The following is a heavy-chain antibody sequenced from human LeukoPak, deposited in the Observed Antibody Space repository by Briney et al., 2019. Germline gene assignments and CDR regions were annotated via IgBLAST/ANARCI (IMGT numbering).Heavy chain of an antibody. CDR1: GYTFTGYY. CDR3: ARDASVSADY. D-gene: IGHD5/OR15-5a*01. V-gene: IGHV1-2*06. CDR2: IDPNSGGT. Sequence: ASVKVSCKASGYTFTGYYMHWVRQAPGQGLEWMGRIDPNSGGTSYALNFQGRVTMTRDTSISTAYMELTRLTSDDTAVYYCARDASVSADYWGQGTLVTVSS. J-gene: IGHJ4*02.